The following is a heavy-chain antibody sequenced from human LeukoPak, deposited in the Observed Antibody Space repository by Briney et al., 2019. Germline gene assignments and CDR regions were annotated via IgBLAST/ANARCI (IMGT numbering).Heavy chain of an antibody. CDR2: IYYSGST. CDR3: ARRGGYSYGPSDNWFDP. D-gene: IGHD5-18*01. J-gene: IGHJ5*02. V-gene: IGHV4-59*01. CDR1: GGSISSYY. Sequence: PSETLSLTCPVSGGSISSYYWSWIRQPPGKGLEWIGYIYYSGSTNYNPSLKSRVTISVDTSKNQFSLKLSSVTAADTAVYYCARRGGYSYGPSDNWFDPWGQGTLVTVSS.